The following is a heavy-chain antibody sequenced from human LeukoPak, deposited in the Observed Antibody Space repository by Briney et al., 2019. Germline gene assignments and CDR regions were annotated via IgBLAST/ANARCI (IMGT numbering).Heavy chain of an antibody. CDR3: ARGLTNWNPGDFDY. CDR2: IYYSGST. D-gene: IGHD1-20*01. J-gene: IGHJ4*02. Sequence: SETLSLTCTVSGGSISSYYWRWIRQPPGKGLEWIGYIYYSGSTTYNPSLKSRVTISVDTSKNQFSLKLSSVTAADTAVYYCARGLTNWNPGDFDYWGQGTLVTVSS. V-gene: IGHV4-59*01. CDR1: GGSISSYY.